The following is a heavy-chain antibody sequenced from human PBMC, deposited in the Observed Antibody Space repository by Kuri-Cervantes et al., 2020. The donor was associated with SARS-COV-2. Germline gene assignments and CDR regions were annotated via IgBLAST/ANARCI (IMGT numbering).Heavy chain of an antibody. V-gene: IGHV3-30-3*01. D-gene: IGHD6-13*01. CDR2: ISYDGSNK. CDR3: ARARAAAGTFIEYFQH. CDR1: GFTFSSYA. J-gene: IGHJ1*01. Sequence: GESLKISCPASGFTFSSYAMHWVRQAPGKGLEWVAVISYDGSNKYYADSVKGRFTISRDNSKNTLYLQMNSLRAEDTAVYYCARARAAAGTFIEYFQHWGQGTLVTVSS.